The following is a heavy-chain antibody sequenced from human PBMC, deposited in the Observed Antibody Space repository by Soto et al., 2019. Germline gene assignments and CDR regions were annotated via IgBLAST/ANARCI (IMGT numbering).Heavy chain of an antibody. CDR1: GYTFSSYG. CDR2: ISGYNGNT. CDR3: ARDRREQMGYYYYGMDV. Sequence: ASVKVSCKASGYTFSSYGITWVRQAPGQGLEWMGWISGYNGNTNYAQKLQGRLTMTTDTSTSTAYMELRSLRSDDTAVYYCARDRREQMGYYYYGMDVWGQGTTVTVSS. D-gene: IGHD1-1*01. V-gene: IGHV1-18*01. J-gene: IGHJ6*02.